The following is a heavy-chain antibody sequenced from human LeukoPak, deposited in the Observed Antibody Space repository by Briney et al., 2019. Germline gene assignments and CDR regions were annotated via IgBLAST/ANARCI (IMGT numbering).Heavy chain of an antibody. CDR3: AKVSVRGVTRPPFDY. D-gene: IGHD2-21*02. Sequence: GGSLRLSCAASGFTFSSYGMSWVRQAPGKGLEWVSAISGSGGSTYYADSVKGRFTISRDNSKNTLYLQMNSLRAEDTAVYYCAKVSVRGVTRPPFDYWGQGTLVTVSS. CDR1: GFTFSSYG. V-gene: IGHV3-23*01. CDR2: ISGSGGST. J-gene: IGHJ4*02.